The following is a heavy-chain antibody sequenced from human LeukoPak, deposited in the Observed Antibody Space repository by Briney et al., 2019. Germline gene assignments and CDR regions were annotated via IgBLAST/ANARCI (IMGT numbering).Heavy chain of an antibody. CDR1: GGSVSTGAYS. D-gene: IGHD4-23*01. Sequence: SETLSLTCAVSGGSVSTGAYSWTWIRQSPGKGLEWIGYRYESGSTYYNPSLKSRVTISVDTSKNQFSLKLSSVTTADTAVYYCTRVSRIDYGGNPEGDVWGKGTTVIVSS. CDR3: TRVSRIDYGGNPEGDV. CDR2: RYESGST. J-gene: IGHJ6*04. V-gene: IGHV4-30-2*06.